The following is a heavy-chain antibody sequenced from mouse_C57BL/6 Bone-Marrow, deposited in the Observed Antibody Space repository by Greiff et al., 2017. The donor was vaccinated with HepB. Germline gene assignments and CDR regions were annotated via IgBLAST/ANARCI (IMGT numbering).Heavy chain of an antibody. CDR3: ARHEGGPSYEAWFAY. CDR2: IDPSDSET. V-gene: IGHV1-52*01. CDR1: GYTFTSYW. Sequence: QVQLQQPGAELVRPGSSVKLSCKASGYTFTSYWMHWVKQRPIQGLEWIGNIDPSDSETHYNQKFKDKATLTVDKSSSTVYMELSRLTSEDSAVYFCARHEGGPSYEAWFAYWGQGTLVTVSA. J-gene: IGHJ3*01. D-gene: IGHD1-1*01.